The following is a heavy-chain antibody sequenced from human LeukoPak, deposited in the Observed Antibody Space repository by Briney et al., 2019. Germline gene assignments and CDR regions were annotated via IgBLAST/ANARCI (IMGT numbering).Heavy chain of an antibody. D-gene: IGHD3-16*02. J-gene: IGHJ4*02. V-gene: IGHV4-34*01. CDR3: ARGRAGRSDPMITFGGVIMRPFDY. CDR1: GGSFSGYY. CDR2: INHSGST. Sequence: PSETLSLTCAVYGGSFSGYYWSWIRQPPGKGLEWIGDINHSGSTNYNPSLKSRVTISVDTSKNQFSLKLSSVTAADTAVYYCARGRAGRSDPMITFGGVIMRPFDYWGQGTLVTVSS.